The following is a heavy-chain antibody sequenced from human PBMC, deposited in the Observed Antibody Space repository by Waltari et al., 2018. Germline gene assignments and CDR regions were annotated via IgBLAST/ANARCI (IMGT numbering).Heavy chain of an antibody. J-gene: IGHJ6*02. D-gene: IGHD3-3*01. V-gene: IGHV1-8*01. Sequence: QVQLVQSGAEVKKPGASVKVSCKASGYTFTSYDINWVRQATGQGLEWMGWMNPNSGNTGYAQKFQGRVTMTRNTSISTAYMELSSLRSEDTAVYYCASAYYDFWSGYPSADPWYYYGMDVWGQGTTVTVSS. CDR1: GYTFTSYD. CDR2: MNPNSGNT. CDR3: ASAYYDFWSGYPSADPWYYYGMDV.